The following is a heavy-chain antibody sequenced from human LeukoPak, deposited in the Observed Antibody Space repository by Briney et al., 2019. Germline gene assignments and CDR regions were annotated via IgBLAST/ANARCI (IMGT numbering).Heavy chain of an antibody. Sequence: SVKVSCKASGGTFSSYAISWVRQAPGQGREWMGGIIPIFGTANYAQKFQGRVAITTDESTSTAYMELSSLRSEDTAVYYCAREDYGGKQYYFDHWGQGPLVTVSS. D-gene: IGHD4-23*01. J-gene: IGHJ4*02. CDR2: IIPIFGTA. V-gene: IGHV1-69*05. CDR1: GGTFSSYA. CDR3: AREDYGGKQYYFDH.